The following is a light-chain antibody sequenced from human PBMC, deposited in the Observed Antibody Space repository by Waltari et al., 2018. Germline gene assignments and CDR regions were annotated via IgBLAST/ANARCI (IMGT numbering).Light chain of an antibody. CDR3: QTGGHGTWV. J-gene: IGLJ3*02. CDR2: VNSDGSH. CDR1: SGHSSNV. Sequence: QLVVTQSPSASASLGASVKLTCTLSSGHSSNVIAWLQQHPERGPRYLMKVNSDGSHSKGAEIPDRFSGPSSGAERYLTISNLQSEDEADYYCQTGGHGTWVFGGGTKLTVL. V-gene: IGLV4-69*01.